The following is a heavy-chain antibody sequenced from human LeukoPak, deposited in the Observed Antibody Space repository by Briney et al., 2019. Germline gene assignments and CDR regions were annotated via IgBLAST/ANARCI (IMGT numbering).Heavy chain of an antibody. CDR1: GFTFSSYS. D-gene: IGHD1-26*01. CDR2: ITASGTAM. Sequence: GGSLGLSCAASGFTFSSYSMNWVRQAPGKGLEWVSHITASGTAMFYADSVKGRFTISRDNAKNSLYLQMNSLRDEDTAVYYCASSGSYRFDYWGQGTLVTVSS. V-gene: IGHV3-48*02. CDR3: ASSGSYRFDY. J-gene: IGHJ4*02.